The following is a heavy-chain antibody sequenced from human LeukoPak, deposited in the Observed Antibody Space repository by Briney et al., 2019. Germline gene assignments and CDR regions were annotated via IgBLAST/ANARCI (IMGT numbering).Heavy chain of an antibody. D-gene: IGHD1-14*01. Sequence: GGSLRLSCAASGFTFTDFYMNWVRQAPGKGLEWVSWISPTSSYMYYADSVKGRFTISRDNAKNTLSLQMNSLRAEDAAVYYCVKFRGIQHYNYHMDVWGKGTTVTVSS. CDR1: GFTFTDFY. V-gene: IGHV3-21*04. CDR3: VKFRGIQHYNYHMDV. CDR2: ISPTSSYM. J-gene: IGHJ6*03.